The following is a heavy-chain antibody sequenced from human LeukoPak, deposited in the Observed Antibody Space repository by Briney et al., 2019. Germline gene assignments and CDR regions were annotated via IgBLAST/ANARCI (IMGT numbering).Heavy chain of an antibody. V-gene: IGHV3-11*06. Sequence: PGGSLRLSCAASGFTFSDYYMSWIRQAPGKGLEWVSYISSSSSYTNYADSVKGRFTISRDNAKNSLYLQMNSLRAEDTAVYYCAKDPETATITGHYFDYWGQGTLVTVSS. J-gene: IGHJ4*02. CDR1: GFTFSDYY. D-gene: IGHD5-24*01. CDR2: ISSSSSYT. CDR3: AKDPETATITGHYFDY.